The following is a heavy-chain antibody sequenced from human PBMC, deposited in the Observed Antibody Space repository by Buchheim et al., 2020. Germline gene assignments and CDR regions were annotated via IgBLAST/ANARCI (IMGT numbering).Heavy chain of an antibody. CDR2: IRSKAYGGTT. CDR3: TTNSYDSSGYYSHDYYFDY. CDR1: EFTFGDYA. Sequence: EVQLVESGGGLVQPGRSLRLSCTASEFTFGDYAMSWFRQAPGKGLEWVGFIRSKAYGGTTEYAASVKGRFTISRDDSKSIAYLQMNSLKTEDTAVYYCTTNSYDSSGYYSHDYYFDYWGQGTL. V-gene: IGHV3-49*03. J-gene: IGHJ4*02. D-gene: IGHD3-22*01.